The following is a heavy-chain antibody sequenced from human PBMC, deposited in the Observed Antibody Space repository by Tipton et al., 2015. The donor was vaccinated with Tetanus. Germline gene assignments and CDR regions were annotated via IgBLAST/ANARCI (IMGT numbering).Heavy chain of an antibody. V-gene: IGHV1-18*01. CDR3: ARRPKYYYDSSGSWFDL. D-gene: IGHD3-22*01. CDR1: GYTFTKYG. J-gene: IGHJ5*02. Sequence: QSGAEVKKPGASVKVSCKASGYTFTKYGINWVRQAPGQGLEWMGWDSGYSGNTNYAEKFQGRVTMTTDTSTNTAYMEVRSLRSDDTAVYYCARRPKYYYDSSGSWFDLWGQGTLVTVSS. CDR2: DSGYSGNT.